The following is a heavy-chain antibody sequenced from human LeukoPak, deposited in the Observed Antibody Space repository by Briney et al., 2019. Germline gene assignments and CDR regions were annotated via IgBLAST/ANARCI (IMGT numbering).Heavy chain of an antibody. V-gene: IGHV3-7*03. CDR3: ASHYDYVWGSYRYGYYFDY. J-gene: IGHJ4*02. Sequence: GGSLRLSCVASGFSFNNYRMTWVRQAPGKGLEWVANIKQDGSEKQYVDSVKGRFAISRDNAKKSLYLQINTLRAEDTAVYYCASHYDYVWGSYRYGYYFDYWGQGTLVTVSS. CDR1: GFSFNNYR. CDR2: IKQDGSEK. D-gene: IGHD3-16*02.